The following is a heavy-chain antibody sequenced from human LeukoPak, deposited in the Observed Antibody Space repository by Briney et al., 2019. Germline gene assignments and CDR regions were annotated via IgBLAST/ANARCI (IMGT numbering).Heavy chain of an antibody. J-gene: IGHJ4*02. CDR2: INHSGST. CDR1: GGSFSGYY. Sequence: SETLSLTRAVYGGSFSGYYWSWIRQPPGKGLEWIGEINHSGSTNYNPSLKSRVTISVDTSKNQFSLKLSSVTAADTAVYYCARTTTVTGADYWGQGTLVTVSS. D-gene: IGHD4-17*01. V-gene: IGHV4-34*01. CDR3: ARTTTVTGADY.